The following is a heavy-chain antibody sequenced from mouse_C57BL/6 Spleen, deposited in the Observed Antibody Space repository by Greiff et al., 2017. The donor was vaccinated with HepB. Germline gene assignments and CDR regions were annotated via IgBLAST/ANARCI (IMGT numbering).Heavy chain of an antibody. V-gene: IGHV2-6-1*01. Sequence: VKVVESGPGLVAPSQSLSITCTVSGFSLTSYGVHWVRQPPGKGLEWLVVIWSDGSTTYNSALKSRLSISKDNSKSQVFLKMNSLQTDDTAMYYCARHRDYDVDYAMDYWGQGTSVTVSS. J-gene: IGHJ4*01. CDR2: IWSDGST. CDR3: ARHRDYDVDYAMDY. D-gene: IGHD2-4*01. CDR1: GFSLTSYG.